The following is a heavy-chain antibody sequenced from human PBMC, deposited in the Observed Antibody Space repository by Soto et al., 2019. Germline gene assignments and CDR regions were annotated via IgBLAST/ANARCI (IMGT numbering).Heavy chain of an antibody. CDR3: ARVRVVGDYVEAAFDI. CDR2: IWYDGSNK. D-gene: IGHD4-17*01. Sequence: GGSLRLSCAASGFTFSSYGMHWVRQAPGKGLEWVAVIWYDGSNKYYADSVKGRFTISRDNSKNTLYLQMNSLRAEDTAVYYCARVRVVGDYVEAAFDIWGQGTMVTVSS. J-gene: IGHJ3*02. V-gene: IGHV3-33*01. CDR1: GFTFSSYG.